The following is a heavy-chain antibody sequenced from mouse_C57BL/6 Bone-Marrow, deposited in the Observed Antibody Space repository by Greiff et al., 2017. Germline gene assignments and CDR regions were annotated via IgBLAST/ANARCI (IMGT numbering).Heavy chain of an antibody. CDR1: GFNIKDDY. CDR3: TTGVWYLDY. Sequence: VQLKQSGAELVRPGASVKLSCTASGFNIKDDYMHWVKQRPEQGLEWIGWIDPENGDTEYASKFQGKAPITADTSSNTAYLQLSSLTSEDTAVYYCTTGVWYLDYWGQGTTLTVSS. J-gene: IGHJ2*01. D-gene: IGHD2-10*02. CDR2: IDPENGDT. V-gene: IGHV14-4*01.